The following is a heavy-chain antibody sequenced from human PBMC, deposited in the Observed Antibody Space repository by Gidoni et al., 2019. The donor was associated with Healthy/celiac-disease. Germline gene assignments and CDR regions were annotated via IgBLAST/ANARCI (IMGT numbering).Heavy chain of an antibody. D-gene: IGHD2-2*01. Sequence: EVQLVESGGGLVQPGGSLRLSCAASGFTFRSYAMSWVRQAPGKGPEWVSVISGSGGSTYYADSVKGRFTISRDNSKNTLYLQMNSLRAEDTAVYYCANLISEYCSSTSCLGYFQHWGQGTLVTVSS. J-gene: IGHJ1*01. CDR1: GFTFRSYA. CDR3: ANLISEYCSSTSCLGYFQH. V-gene: IGHV3-23*04. CDR2: ISGSGGST.